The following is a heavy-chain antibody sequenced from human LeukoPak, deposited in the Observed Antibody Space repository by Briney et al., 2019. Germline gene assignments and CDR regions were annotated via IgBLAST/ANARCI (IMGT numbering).Heavy chain of an antibody. CDR1: GGSISSYY. V-gene: IGHV4-59*08. Sequence: SETLSLTCTVSGGSISSYYWSWIRQPPGKGLEWIGYIYYSGSTNCNPSLKSRVTISVDTSKNQFSLKLSSVTAADTAVYYCARRNSGYDWVYWGQGTLVTVSS. D-gene: IGHD5-12*01. CDR3: ARRNSGYDWVY. CDR2: IYYSGST. J-gene: IGHJ4*02.